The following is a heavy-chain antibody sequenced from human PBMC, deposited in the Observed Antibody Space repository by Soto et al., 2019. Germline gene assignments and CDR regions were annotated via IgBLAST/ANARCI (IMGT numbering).Heavy chain of an antibody. CDR3: AREGGVVVTAIPYFDH. CDR2: IIPIVGIV. V-gene: IGHV1-69*08. CDR1: GGTFSSYT. D-gene: IGHD2-21*02. J-gene: IGHJ4*02. Sequence: QVQLEQSGAEVKKPGSSVKVSCKASGGTFSSYTISWVRQAPGQGLEWMGRIIPIVGIVNYAQKFQGRVTITADKSTSTAYMELSSLRSEDTAVYYCAREGGVVVTAIPYFDHWGQGTLVTVSS.